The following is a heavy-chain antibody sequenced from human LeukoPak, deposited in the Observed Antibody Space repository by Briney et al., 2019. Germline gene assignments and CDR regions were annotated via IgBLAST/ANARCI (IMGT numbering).Heavy chain of an antibody. D-gene: IGHD3-3*01. V-gene: IGHV3-30-3*01. Sequence: PGRSLRLSCAASGFTFSSYAMHWVRQAPGKGLEWVAVISYDGSNKYYADSVKGRFTISRDNSKNTLYLQMNSLRAEDTAVYYCARDAQIPHTDYDFWSGDVLGGWDYWGQATLVTVSS. CDR2: ISYDGSNK. CDR3: ARDAQIPHTDYDFWSGDVLGGWDY. CDR1: GFTFSSYA. J-gene: IGHJ4*02.